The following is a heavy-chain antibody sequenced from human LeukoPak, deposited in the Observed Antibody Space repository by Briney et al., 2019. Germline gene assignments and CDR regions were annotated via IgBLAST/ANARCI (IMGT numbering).Heavy chain of an antibody. V-gene: IGHV3-74*01. Sequence: PGGSLRLSCAGSGFTFSTYWMHWVRQAPGGGLVWVSGINTDGSTTSYADSVKGRFTISRDNAKNKVYLQMSSLRAEDTAVYYCAKESGYDVDLEYWGQGALVTVSS. CDR3: AKESGYDVDLEY. CDR1: GFTFSTYW. J-gene: IGHJ4*02. CDR2: INTDGSTT. D-gene: IGHD5-12*01.